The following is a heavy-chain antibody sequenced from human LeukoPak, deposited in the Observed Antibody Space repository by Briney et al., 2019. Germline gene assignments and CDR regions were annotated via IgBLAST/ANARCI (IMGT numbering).Heavy chain of an antibody. CDR1: GGSISSGGYY. CDR2: IYYSGST. V-gene: IGHV4-31*03. D-gene: IGHD2-2*01. CDR3: ARDSKYCNTTSCYRYYYFMDV. J-gene: IGHJ6*03. Sequence: PSETLSLTCTVSGGSISSGGYYWSWIRQHPGKGLEWIGYIYYSGSTYYNPSLKSRVTISVDTSKNQFSLKLSSVTAADTAVYYCARDSKYCNTTSCYRYYYFMDVWGKGTTVTVSS.